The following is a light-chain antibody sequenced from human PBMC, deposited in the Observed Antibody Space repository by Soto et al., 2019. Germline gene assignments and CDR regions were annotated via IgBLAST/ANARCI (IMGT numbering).Light chain of an antibody. CDR3: QVWDSSSDHWV. Sequence: SYELTQPPSVSVAPGKTARITCGGNNIGSKSVHWYQQKPGQAPVLVIYYDSDRPSGIPERFSGSNSGNTATLTISRVEAGDEADYYCQVWDSSSDHWVFGGGTNLTVL. CDR1: NIGSKS. J-gene: IGLJ3*02. CDR2: YDS. V-gene: IGLV3-21*04.